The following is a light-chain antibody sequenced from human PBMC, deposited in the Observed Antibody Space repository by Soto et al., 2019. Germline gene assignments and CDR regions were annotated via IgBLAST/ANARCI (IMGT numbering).Light chain of an antibody. CDR2: AAS. CDR1: QGISSW. V-gene: IGKV1-12*01. CDR3: QQANSFPLT. Sequence: DIQMTQSASSVSASVGDRVTNTCRASQGISSWLAWHQQKPGKAPKLLIYAASSLQSGVPSRFSGSGSVTDFTLTISSLQPEDFATYYCQQANSFPLTFGGGTKVDIK. J-gene: IGKJ4*01.